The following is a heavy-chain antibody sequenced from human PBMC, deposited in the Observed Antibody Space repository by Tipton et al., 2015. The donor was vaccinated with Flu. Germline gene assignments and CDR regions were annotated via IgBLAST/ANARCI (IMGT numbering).Heavy chain of an antibody. CDR3: VRQPYLGDYGGYFDY. D-gene: IGHD4-17*01. CDR2: IYPGDSDT. V-gene: IGHV5-51*01. J-gene: IGHJ4*02. CDR1: GYNFTSYW. Sequence: QLVQSGPEVKKPGESLKISCKGSGYNFTSYWIGWVRQMPGKGLEWMGIIYPGDSDTRYSPSFQGQVTISADKSISTAYLQWSSLKASDTAMYYCVRQPYLGDYGGYFDYWGQGTLVTVSS.